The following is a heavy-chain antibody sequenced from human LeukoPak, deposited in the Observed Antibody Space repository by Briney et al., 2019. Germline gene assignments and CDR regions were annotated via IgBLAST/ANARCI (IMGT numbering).Heavy chain of an antibody. CDR2: ISRGSGRI. V-gene: IGHV3-9*01. J-gene: IGHJ6*02. D-gene: IGHD2-21*01. CDR1: GFTFDDYT. CDR3: AKTLWKSYYYYGMDV. Sequence: GGSLRLFCAASGFTFDDYTMHWVRQAPGKGLEWVSGISRGSGRIGYADSVDGRSTISRDNAESSLHLQMNSLRPQDTALDYCAKTLWKSYYYYGMDVWGQGTTVTVSS.